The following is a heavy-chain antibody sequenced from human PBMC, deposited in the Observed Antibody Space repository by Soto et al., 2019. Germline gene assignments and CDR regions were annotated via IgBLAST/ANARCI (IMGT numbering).Heavy chain of an antibody. V-gene: IGHV3-23*01. Sequence: GGSLRLSCAASGFTFSSYAMSWVRQAPGKGLEWVSAISGSGGSTYYADSVKGRFTISRDNSKNTLYLQMNSLRAEDTAVYYCAKDLLDCSGGSCYDGDYYFDYWGQGTLVTVSS. D-gene: IGHD2-15*01. J-gene: IGHJ4*02. CDR2: ISGSGGST. CDR1: GFTFSSYA. CDR3: AKDLLDCSGGSCYDGDYYFDY.